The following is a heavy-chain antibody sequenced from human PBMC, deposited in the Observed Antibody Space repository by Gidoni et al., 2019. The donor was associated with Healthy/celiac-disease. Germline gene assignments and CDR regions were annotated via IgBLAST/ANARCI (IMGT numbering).Heavy chain of an antibody. V-gene: IGHV4-31*01. CDR3: ARVRYDSSVPDAFDI. J-gene: IGHJ3*02. D-gene: IGHD3-22*01. CDR1: RGSLSSGGYY. Sequence: QVQLQESGPGLVKPSQTLSLTRTLPRGSLSSGGYYWSWIRQHPGKGLEWIGYIDYSGSTYYNPSLKSLVTISVDTSKNQFSLKLSSVTAADTAVYYCARVRYDSSVPDAFDIWGQGTMVTVSS. CDR2: IDYSGST.